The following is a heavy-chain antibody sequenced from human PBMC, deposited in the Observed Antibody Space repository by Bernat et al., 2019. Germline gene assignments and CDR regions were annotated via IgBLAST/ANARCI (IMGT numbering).Heavy chain of an antibody. V-gene: IGHV3-33*01. CDR2: IWYDGKNK. Sequence: QVQLVESGGGVVQPGRSLRLSCAASGFTFSSYGMHWVRQAPGKGLEWVALIWYDGKNKYYADSVKGRFTISRDNSKNTLYLQMNSLRAEDTAVYYCARGTSTSAPYMDVWGKGTTVTVSS. J-gene: IGHJ6*03. CDR1: GFTFSSYG. CDR3: ARGTSTSAPYMDV.